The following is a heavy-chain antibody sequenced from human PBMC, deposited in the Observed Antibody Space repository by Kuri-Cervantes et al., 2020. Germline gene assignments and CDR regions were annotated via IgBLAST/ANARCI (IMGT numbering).Heavy chain of an antibody. V-gene: IGHV3-7*03. CDR3: TVQLWPSRGFDP. J-gene: IGHJ5*02. Sequence: GGSLRLSCAASGFTFNNYWMSWVRQAPGKGLEWVANIKHDGTEKYYVDSVKGRFTISRDNAKNSLYLQMNSLRAEDTAVYYCTVQLWPSRGFDPWGQGTLVTVSS. D-gene: IGHD5-18*01. CDR2: IKHDGTEK. CDR1: GFTFNNYW.